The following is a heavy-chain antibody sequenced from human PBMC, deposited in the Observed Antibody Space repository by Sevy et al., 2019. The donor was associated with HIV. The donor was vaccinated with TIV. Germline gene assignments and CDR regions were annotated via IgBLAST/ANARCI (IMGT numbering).Heavy chain of an antibody. Sequence: GGSLRLSCAASGFTFSDYAMHWVRQAPGKGLEWVAVISYDGRNNKYNADSVKGRFTISRDNSKNTLYLQMNSLRAEGTAIYYCARDWGELLSSAFDYWGQGTLVTVSS. CDR2: ISYDGRNNK. J-gene: IGHJ4*02. CDR3: ARDWGELLSSAFDY. CDR1: GFTFSDYA. D-gene: IGHD1-26*01. V-gene: IGHV3-30*04.